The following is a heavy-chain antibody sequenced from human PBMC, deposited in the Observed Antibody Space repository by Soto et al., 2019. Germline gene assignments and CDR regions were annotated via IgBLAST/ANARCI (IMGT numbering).Heavy chain of an antibody. D-gene: IGHD4-4*01. J-gene: IGHJ5*02. V-gene: IGHV3-23*01. CDR3: AKSLDIHYKNWSAP. CDR2: ISDTGTRT. CDR1: GFTFSSAA. Sequence: GGSLRLSCVAAGFTFSSAAMNWVRQAPGKGLEWVSIISDTGTRTHYADSVKGRFTISRDNSKNTLYLDMNSLRAEDTAVYYCAKSLDIHYKNWSAPWGQGTLVTVSS.